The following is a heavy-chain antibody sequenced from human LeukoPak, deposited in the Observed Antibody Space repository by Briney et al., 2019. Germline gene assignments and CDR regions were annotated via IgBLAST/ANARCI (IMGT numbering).Heavy chain of an antibody. CDR3: AKDPRSYGSGSYVDY. J-gene: IGHJ4*02. CDR1: GFTFSSYA. V-gene: IGHV3-23*01. CDR2: ISGSGGST. D-gene: IGHD3-10*01. Sequence: PGGSLRLSCAAPGFTFSSYAMSWVRQAPGKGLEWVSAISGSGGSTYYADSVKGRFTISRDNSKNTLYLQMNSLRAEDTAVYYCAKDPRSYGSGSYVDYWGQRTLVTVSS.